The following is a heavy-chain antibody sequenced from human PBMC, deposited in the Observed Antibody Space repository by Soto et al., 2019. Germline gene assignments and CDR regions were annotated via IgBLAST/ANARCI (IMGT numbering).Heavy chain of an antibody. CDR1: GFTFSGNA. V-gene: IGHV3-23*01. CDR3: AKDPLTRGWFDP. CDR2: ISAGGTT. J-gene: IGHJ5*02. Sequence: ESGGGLVQPGESLRLSCAASGFTFSGNAMTWVRQAPGKGLHWVSGISAGGTTYYADSAKGRFTISRDNSKNTLYLQMNSLRADDTAVYYCAKDPLTRGWFDPWGQGTLVTVSS.